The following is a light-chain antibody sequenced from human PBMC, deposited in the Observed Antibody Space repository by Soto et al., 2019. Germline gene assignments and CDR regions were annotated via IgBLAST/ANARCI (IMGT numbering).Light chain of an antibody. V-gene: IGKV1-5*01. CDR2: DAS. Sequence: DIQMTQSPATVSASVGDRVIITCRARQSISTWLAWYQQKPGRAPKLLIYDASSLESGVPSRFSGSGSGTEFTLTISNLQPDDFATYFCHQYKSYSPLTFGGGTKV. J-gene: IGKJ4*01. CDR3: HQYKSYSPLT. CDR1: QSISTW.